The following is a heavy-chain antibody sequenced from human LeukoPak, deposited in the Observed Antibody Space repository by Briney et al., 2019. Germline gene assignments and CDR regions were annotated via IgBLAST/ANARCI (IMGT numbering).Heavy chain of an antibody. V-gene: IGHV3-23*01. Sequence: PGGSLRLSCTASGFTLSSYEMSWIRQAPGKGLEWVSSIDYSGGDTHYADSVKGRFTISRDNSKNTLYLQMNSLRAEDTAVYYCAKSPQQLPYYFDYWGQGTLVTVSS. CDR1: GFTLSSYE. CDR2: IDYSGGDT. J-gene: IGHJ4*02. CDR3: AKSPQQLPYYFDY. D-gene: IGHD6-13*01.